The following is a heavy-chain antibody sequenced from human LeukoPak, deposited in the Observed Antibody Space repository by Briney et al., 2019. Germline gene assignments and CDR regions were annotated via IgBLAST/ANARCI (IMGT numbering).Heavy chain of an antibody. CDR1: GFTSSSYA. D-gene: IGHD6-19*01. CDR2: ISYDGSNK. CDR3: ARVGSSGWYGGAVRI. V-gene: IGHV3-30*04. Sequence: GGSLRLSCAASGFTSSSYAMHWVRQAPGKGLEWVAVISYDGSNKYYADSVKGRFTISRDNSKNTLHLQMNSLRAEDTAVYYCARVGSSGWYGGAVRIWGQGTMVTVSS. J-gene: IGHJ3*02.